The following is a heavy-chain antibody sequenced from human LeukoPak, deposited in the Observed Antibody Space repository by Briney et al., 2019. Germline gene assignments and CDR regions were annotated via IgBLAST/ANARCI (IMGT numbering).Heavy chain of an antibody. D-gene: IGHD1-26*01. CDR2: IYYSGST. J-gene: IGHJ4*02. Sequence: SETLSLTCTVSGRSISSYYWSWIRQPPGKGLGWVGYIYYSGSTNYNPSLKSRVTISVDTSKNQFSLKLSSVTAADTAVYYCARMWEGFDCWGQGTLVTVSS. CDR3: ARMWEGFDC. CDR1: GRSISSYY. V-gene: IGHV4-59*01.